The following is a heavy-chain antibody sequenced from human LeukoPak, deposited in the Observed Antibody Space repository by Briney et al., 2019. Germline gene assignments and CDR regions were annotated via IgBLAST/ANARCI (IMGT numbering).Heavy chain of an antibody. D-gene: IGHD6-19*01. CDR1: GYTFTSYA. V-gene: IGHV7-4-1*02. CDR3: ARDHSSGWYFFDY. J-gene: IGHJ4*02. Sequence: ASVKVSCKASGYTFTSYAMNWVRQAPGQGLEWVWWINTNTGNPTYAQGFTGRFVFSLDTSVSTAYLQISSVKAEDTAVYYCARDHSSGWYFFDYWGQGTLVTVSS. CDR2: INTNTGNP.